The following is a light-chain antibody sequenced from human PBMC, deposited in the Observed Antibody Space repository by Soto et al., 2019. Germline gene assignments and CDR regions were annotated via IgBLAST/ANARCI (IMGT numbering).Light chain of an antibody. CDR1: QSVRSTY. CDR3: QQRYRWPPIT. CDR2: DAS. V-gene: IGKV3D-20*02. J-gene: IGKJ5*01. Sequence: EIVLTQSLGTLSLSPGVKATLSCRASQSVRSTYLAWYQQKPGQAPRLLIYDASSRATGVPDRFSGSGSGTDFTLTISSLEPEDFAVYYCQQRYRWPPITFGQGTRLEIK.